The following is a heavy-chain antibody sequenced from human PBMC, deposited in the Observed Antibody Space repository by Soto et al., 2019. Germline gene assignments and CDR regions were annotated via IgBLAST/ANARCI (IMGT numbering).Heavy chain of an antibody. CDR2: IRSKAYGGTT. Sequence: LRLSCTTSGFTFGDYAMSWSRQAPGKGLEWVGVIRSKAYGGTTDYAASVKGRFTISRDDSKSIAYLQMNSLKSEDTGVYYCTKYTYTSRYAYYGMDVWGHGTTVTVSS. V-gene: IGHV3-49*03. J-gene: IGHJ6*02. D-gene: IGHD6-13*01. CDR1: GFTFGDYA. CDR3: TKYTYTSRYAYYGMDV.